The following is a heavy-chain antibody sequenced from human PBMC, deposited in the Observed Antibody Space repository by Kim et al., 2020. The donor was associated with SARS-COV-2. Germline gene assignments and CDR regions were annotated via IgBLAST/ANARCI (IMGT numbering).Heavy chain of an antibody. Sequence: GGSLRLSCAASGFTFSSYAMHWVRQAPGKGLEWVAVISYDGSNKYYADSVKGRFTISRDNSKNTLYLQMNSLRAEDTAVYYCARGPTPVGIYYYYYYMDVWGKGTTVTVSS. D-gene: IGHD1-20*01. CDR1: GFTFSSYA. CDR3: ARGPTPVGIYYYYYYMDV. V-gene: IGHV3-30-3*01. J-gene: IGHJ6*03. CDR2: ISYDGSNK.